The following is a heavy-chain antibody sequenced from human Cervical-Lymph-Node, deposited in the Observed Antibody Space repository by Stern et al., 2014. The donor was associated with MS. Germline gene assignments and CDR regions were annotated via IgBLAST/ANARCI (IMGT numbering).Heavy chain of an antibody. J-gene: IGHJ4*02. CDR2: MHPNTGNA. Sequence: QVQLVQSGAEVKKPGASVKVSCKASGYTFTSYYIHWVRQATGQGLEWMGGMHPNTGNATYAQKFKGRITMTRHTSITTAYMELSSLISEDTALYYCTRGMRAFDWGQGTLVTVSS. V-gene: IGHV1-8*01. CDR1: GYTFTSYY. CDR3: TRGMRAFD.